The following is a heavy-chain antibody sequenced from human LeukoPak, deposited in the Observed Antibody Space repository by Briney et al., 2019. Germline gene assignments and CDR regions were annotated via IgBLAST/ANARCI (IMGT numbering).Heavy chain of an antibody. CDR3: ARGGYGSGWPLDY. CDR1: GGSFSRYY. D-gene: IGHD6-19*01. CDR2: IYYTGST. V-gene: IGHV4-59*01. Sequence: SETLSLTCTVSGGSFSRYYWSWIRQPPGKGLEWIGYIYYTGSTNYNPSLKSRVTISVDASKNQFSLRLSSVTAADTAVYYCARGGYGSGWPLDYWGQGTLVTVSS. J-gene: IGHJ4*02.